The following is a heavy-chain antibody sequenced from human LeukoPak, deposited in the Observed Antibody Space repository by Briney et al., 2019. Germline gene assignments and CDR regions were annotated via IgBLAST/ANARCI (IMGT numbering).Heavy chain of an antibody. CDR2: INPNSGGT. V-gene: IGHV1-2*02. Sequence: ASVKASCKASGYTFTGYYMHWVRQAPGQGLEWMGWINPNSGGTNYAQKFQGRVTMTRDTSISTAYMELSWLRSDDTAVYYCARQVVARDYYFDYWGQGTLVTVSS. CDR3: ARQVVARDYYFDY. J-gene: IGHJ4*02. CDR1: GYTFTGYY. D-gene: IGHD2-15*01.